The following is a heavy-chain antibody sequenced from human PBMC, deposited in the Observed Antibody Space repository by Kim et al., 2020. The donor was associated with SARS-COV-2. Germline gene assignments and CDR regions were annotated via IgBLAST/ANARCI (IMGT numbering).Heavy chain of an antibody. CDR1: GGSISSSNYY. V-gene: IGHV4-39*01. D-gene: IGHD5-18*01. J-gene: IGHJ4*02. Sequence: SETLSLTCTVSGGSISSSNYYWGWIRQPPGKGLEWIGSIYYSGSTYYNPSLKSRVTISVDTSKNQFSLKLNSVTAADTAVYYCVAKQSRHRYGPYFDYWGQGTLVTVSS. CDR3: VAKQSRHRYGPYFDY. CDR2: IYYSGST.